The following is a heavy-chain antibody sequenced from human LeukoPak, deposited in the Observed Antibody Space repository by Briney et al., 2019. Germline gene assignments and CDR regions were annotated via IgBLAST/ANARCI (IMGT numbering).Heavy chain of an antibody. D-gene: IGHD1-26*01. Sequence: SQTLSLTCAISGDSVSSNSAAWNWIRQSPSRGLEWLGRTYYGSKWYNDYAVSVKSRITINPDTSKNQFSLQLNSVTPEDTAVYYCARDGVGAIHDYYYYGMDVWGQGTTVTVSS. CDR3: ARDGVGAIHDYYYYGMDV. CDR2: TYYGSKWYN. CDR1: GDSVSSNSAA. V-gene: IGHV6-1*01. J-gene: IGHJ6*02.